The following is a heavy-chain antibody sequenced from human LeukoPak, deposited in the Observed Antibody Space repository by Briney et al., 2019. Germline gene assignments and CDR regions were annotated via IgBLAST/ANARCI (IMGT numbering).Heavy chain of an antibody. CDR3: ARVSLTRDNWFDP. V-gene: IGHV1-18*01. CDR1: GGTFISYG. CDR2: ISAYNGNA. J-gene: IGHJ5*02. Sequence: ASVKVSCKASGGTFISYGISWVRQAPGQGLEWMGWISAYNGNANYAQKLQGRVIMTTDTSTSTAYMELRSLRSDDTAVYYCARVSLTRDNWFDPWGQGTLVTVSS. D-gene: IGHD3-16*02.